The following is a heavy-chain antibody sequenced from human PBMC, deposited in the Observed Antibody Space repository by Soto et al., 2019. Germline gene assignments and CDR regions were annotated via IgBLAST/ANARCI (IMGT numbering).Heavy chain of an antibody. V-gene: IGHV1-2*04. Sequence: ASVKVSCKASGYTFTGYYMHWVRQAPGQGLEWMGWINPNSGGTNYAQKFQGWVTMTRDTSISTAYMELSRLRSDDTAVYYCASATANYHYGMDVWGQGTTVTVSS. CDR3: ASATANYHYGMDV. CDR2: INPNSGGT. J-gene: IGHJ6*02. D-gene: IGHD5-18*01. CDR1: GYTFTGYY.